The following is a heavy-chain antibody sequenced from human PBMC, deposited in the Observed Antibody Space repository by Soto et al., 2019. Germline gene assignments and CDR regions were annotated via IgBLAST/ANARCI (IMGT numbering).Heavy chain of an antibody. J-gene: IGHJ4*02. Sequence: SETLSLTCTVSGGSISSYYWSWIRQPPGKGLEWIGYIYYSGSTNYNPSLKSRVTISVDTSKNQFSLKLSSVTAADTAVYYCARVDIMTTVTFDYWGQGTLVTVSS. CDR1: GGSISSYY. D-gene: IGHD4-17*01. CDR3: ARVDIMTTVTFDY. V-gene: IGHV4-59*01. CDR2: IYYSGST.